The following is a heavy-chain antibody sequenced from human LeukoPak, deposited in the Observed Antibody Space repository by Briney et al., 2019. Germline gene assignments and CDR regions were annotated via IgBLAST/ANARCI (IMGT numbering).Heavy chain of an antibody. V-gene: IGHV4-38-2*01. D-gene: IGHD4-23*01. CDR1: GYSINSGYH. CDR3: ATSEGGGFFDY. Sequence: PETLSLTCSVSGYSINSGYHWGWIRQPPGKGLEWIAIMHHTGSTHYNPSLQSRVTISIDTSKNHFSLKLRSVSAADTAIYYCATSEGGGFFDYWGQGTPVTVSS. J-gene: IGHJ4*02. CDR2: MHHTGST.